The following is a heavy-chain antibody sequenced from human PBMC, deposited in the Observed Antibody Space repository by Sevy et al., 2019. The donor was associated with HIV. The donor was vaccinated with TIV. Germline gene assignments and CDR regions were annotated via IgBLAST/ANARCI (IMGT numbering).Heavy chain of an antibody. J-gene: IGHJ4*02. CDR2: FCHSGRT. CDR1: GGSVSGDC. V-gene: IGHV4-59*02. D-gene: IGHD7-27*01. Sequence: SETLSLNCSVSGGSVSGDCWSWIRQPPGKGLEWIGYFCHSGRTNYNPSLKSRITMSVDTSKHQFSLKLSSVTAADTAVYFCGRDYWGSVDYWGQGTLVTVSS. CDR3: GRDYWGSVDY.